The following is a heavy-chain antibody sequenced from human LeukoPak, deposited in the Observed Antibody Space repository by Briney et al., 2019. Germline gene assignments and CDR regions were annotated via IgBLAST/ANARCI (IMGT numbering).Heavy chain of an antibody. D-gene: IGHD3-10*02. Sequence: GGSLRLSCAASGFTFSSYSMKWVRQAPGKGLEWVSFISSSSSYIYYTDSVKGRFTISRDNAKNSLYLQMNSLRAEDTAVYYCARGTMFPYYFDYWGQGTLVTVSS. CDR1: GFTFSSYS. V-gene: IGHV3-21*01. CDR3: ARGTMFPYYFDY. CDR2: ISSSSSYI. J-gene: IGHJ4*02.